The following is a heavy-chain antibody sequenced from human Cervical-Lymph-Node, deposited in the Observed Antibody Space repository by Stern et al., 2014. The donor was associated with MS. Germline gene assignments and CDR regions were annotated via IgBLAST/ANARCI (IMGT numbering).Heavy chain of an antibody. V-gene: IGHV5-51*01. CDR1: GYSFTSYW. CDR3: ARQTDYYGSGRSPDAFDI. CDR2: IYPGDSDT. D-gene: IGHD3-10*01. J-gene: IGHJ3*02. Sequence: MQLVQSGAEVKKPGESLMISCEGSGYSFTSYWIGWVRQMPGKGLEWMGIIYPGDSDTRSSPSFQGQVTMSADKSISTAYLQWSRLKASDSAMYYCARQTDYYGSGRSPDAFDIWGQGTMVTVPS.